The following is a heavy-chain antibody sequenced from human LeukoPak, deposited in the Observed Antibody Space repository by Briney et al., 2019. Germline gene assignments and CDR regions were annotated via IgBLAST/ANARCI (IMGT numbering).Heavy chain of an antibody. V-gene: IGHV3-23*01. CDR2: ISGSGGST. CDR1: GFTFSSYA. Sequence: PGGSLRLSCAASGFTFSSYAMSWVRQAPGKGLEWVSAISGSGGSTYYADSVKGRFTISRDNAKNSLYLQVNSLRAEDTAVYYCARQYYDIWSGYYTADYYFDYWGQGTLVTVSS. D-gene: IGHD3-3*01. J-gene: IGHJ4*02. CDR3: ARQYYDIWSGYYTADYYFDY.